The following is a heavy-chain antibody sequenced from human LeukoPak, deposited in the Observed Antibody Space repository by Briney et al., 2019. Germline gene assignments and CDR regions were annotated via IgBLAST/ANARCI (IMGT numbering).Heavy chain of an antibody. CDR3: AKDKSEQWLVYQYFQH. CDR2: ISGSGGST. D-gene: IGHD6-19*01. Sequence: PGGSLRLSCGASGFAFRGYAMTWVRQAPGKGLEWVSAISGSGGSTYYADSVKGRFTISRDNSKNTLYLQMNSLRAEDTAVYYCAKDKSEQWLVYQYFQHWGQGTLVTVSS. CDR1: GFAFRGYA. J-gene: IGHJ1*01. V-gene: IGHV3-23*01.